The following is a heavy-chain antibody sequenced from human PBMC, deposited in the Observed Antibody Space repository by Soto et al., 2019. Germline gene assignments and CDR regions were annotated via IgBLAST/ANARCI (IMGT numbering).Heavy chain of an antibody. CDR1: GYTFTGYY. Sequence: GASVKVSCKASGYTFTGYYMHWVRQAPGQGLEWMGWINPNSGGTNYAQKFQGWVTMTRDTSISTAYMELSRLRSDDTAVYYCARSYCSGGSCYSDRVGWFDPGGQGTLVTVSS. J-gene: IGHJ5*02. CDR2: INPNSGGT. CDR3: ARSYCSGGSCYSDRVGWFDP. V-gene: IGHV1-2*04. D-gene: IGHD2-15*01.